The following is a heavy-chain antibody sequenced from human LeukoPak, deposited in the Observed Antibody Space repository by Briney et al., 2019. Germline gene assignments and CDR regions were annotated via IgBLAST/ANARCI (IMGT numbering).Heavy chain of an antibody. CDR3: ARVQVGATTGFDY. CDR2: INPNSGGT. CDR1: GYTFTSYY. J-gene: IGHJ3*01. D-gene: IGHD1-26*01. Sequence: ASVKVSCKASGYTFTSYYMHWVRQAPGQGLEWMGWINPNSGGTNYAQKFQGRVTMTRDTSISTAYMELSRLRSDDTAVYYCARVQVGATTGFDYWGQGTMVTVSS. V-gene: IGHV1-2*02.